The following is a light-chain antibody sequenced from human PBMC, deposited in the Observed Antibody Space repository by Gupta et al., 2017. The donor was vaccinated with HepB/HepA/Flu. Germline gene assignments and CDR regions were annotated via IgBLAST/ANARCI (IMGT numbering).Light chain of an antibody. CDR2: LGS. CDR3: MQALESPRT. Sequence: DIVMIQSPLSLPVIPGEPASISCRSSQSLVHSNGYSYLDWYLQKPGQSPQLLIYLGSNRASGVPDRFSGSGSGADFTLKISRVEADDVGVYYCMQALESPRTFGQGTKLEIK. J-gene: IGKJ2*02. V-gene: IGKV2-28*01. CDR1: QSLVHSNGYSY.